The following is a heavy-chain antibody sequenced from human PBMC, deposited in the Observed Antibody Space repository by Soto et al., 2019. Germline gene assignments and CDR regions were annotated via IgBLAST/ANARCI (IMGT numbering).Heavy chain of an antibody. CDR2: ISNDGGTT. Sequence: EVQLVESGEGLAQPGGSLRLSCAASGFSFSGYAMHWARQAPGKRLEDVSAISNDGGTTYYAASVKGRFTISRDNIKNTLYLQMGSLRADDMAVYYCARVGVEGHFDYWGKGTLVTVSS. CDR3: ARVGVEGHFDY. J-gene: IGHJ4*02. V-gene: IGHV3-64*02. CDR1: GFSFSGYA. D-gene: IGHD1-26*01.